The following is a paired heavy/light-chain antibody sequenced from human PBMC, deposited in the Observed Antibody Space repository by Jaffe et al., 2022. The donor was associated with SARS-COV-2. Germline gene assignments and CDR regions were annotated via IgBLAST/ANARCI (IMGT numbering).Heavy chain of an antibody. V-gene: IGHV3-48*01. CDR1: GFPFSIYS. CDR2: ISSSSSSK. Sequence: EVQLVESGGDLVQPGGSLRLSCAASGFPFSIYSMNWVRQAPGKGLEWISYISSSSSSKFYADSVLGRFTVSRDNDKNTLYLQMSSLTAEDTAVYYCARDSYAVEVLTFDHWGQGALVTVSS. CDR3: ARDSYAVEVLTFDH. J-gene: IGHJ4*02. D-gene: IGHD2-15*01.
Light chain of an antibody. Sequence: AIQMTQSPSSLSASVGDRVTITCRASQVIRHDLGWYQQIPGKAPKLLIYAASSLHTGVPSRFNGSGSGTDFSLTISSLQPEDFATYYCLQDYNYPYTFGQGTKVEI. J-gene: IGKJ2*01. CDR2: AAS. CDR3: LQDYNYPYT. CDR1: QVIRHD. V-gene: IGKV1-6*02.